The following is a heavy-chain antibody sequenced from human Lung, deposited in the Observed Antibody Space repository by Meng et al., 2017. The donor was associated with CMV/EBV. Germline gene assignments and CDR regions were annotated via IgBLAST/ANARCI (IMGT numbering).Heavy chain of an antibody. Sequence: GESXKISXAGSGFTISNAKISWVRQAPGKGLEWVARIKPTTEHETIDYAVPVEGRFTISRDDSRNTVYLQMNSLKSEDTAVYYCTTENWNFDDYWGQGTVVTVSS. J-gene: IGHJ4*02. CDR1: GFTISNAK. CDR3: TTENWNFDDY. D-gene: IGHD1-7*01. V-gene: IGHV3-15*01. CDR2: IKPTTEHETI.